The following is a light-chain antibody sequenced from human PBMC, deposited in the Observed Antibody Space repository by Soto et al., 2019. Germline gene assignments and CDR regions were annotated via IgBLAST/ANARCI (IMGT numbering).Light chain of an antibody. CDR2: EVT. Sequence: QSVLTQPASVSGSPGQSITISCTEATSDVDGYNYVSWYQHHPGKAPKLIIYEVTDRPSGVSNRFSGSKSGNTASLTISGLQAEDEAEYYCSSYTNINTRACVFGTGTKVTVL. CDR1: TSDVDGYNY. CDR3: SSYTNINTRACV. V-gene: IGLV2-14*01. J-gene: IGLJ1*01.